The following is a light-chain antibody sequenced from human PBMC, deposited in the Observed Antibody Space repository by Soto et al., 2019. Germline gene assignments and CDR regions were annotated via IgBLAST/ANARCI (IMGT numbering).Light chain of an antibody. Sequence: EIVLTQSPGTLSLSPGERATLSCRASHSVSSSYLAWYQQKPGQAPRLLIYGASTRATGIPARFSGSGSGTEFTLTISSLQSEDFAVYYCQQYNNWPPPFGQGTKVDIK. V-gene: IGKV3-15*01. J-gene: IGKJ1*01. CDR1: HSVSSSY. CDR2: GAS. CDR3: QQYNNWPPP.